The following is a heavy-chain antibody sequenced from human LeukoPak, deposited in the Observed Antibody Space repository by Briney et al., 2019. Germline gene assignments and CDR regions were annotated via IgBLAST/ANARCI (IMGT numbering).Heavy chain of an antibody. CDR3: ARGRVMWFGESDRNHFDY. CDR2: INHSGST. Sequence: SETLSLTCAVYGGSFSGYYWSWIRQPPGKGLEWIGEINHSGSTNYNPSLKSRVTISVDTSKNQFSLKLSPVTAADTAVYYCARGRVMWFGESDRNHFDYWGQGTLVTVSS. V-gene: IGHV4-34*01. CDR1: GGSFSGYY. J-gene: IGHJ4*02. D-gene: IGHD3-10*01.